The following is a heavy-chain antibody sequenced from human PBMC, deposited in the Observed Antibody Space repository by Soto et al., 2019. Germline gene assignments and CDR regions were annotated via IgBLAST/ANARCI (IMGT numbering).Heavy chain of an antibody. D-gene: IGHD3-22*01. CDR3: ARAFFYQGSDSRGYSFDAFDF. Sequence: QVQLVQSGAEVKKPGASVKVSCKASGYTFTSSGMSWVRQAPGQGLEWMGWISAHTGSSEYAQRFQGRVTMTTERSTSTAYMELRSLRSDETAVYYCARAFFYQGSDSRGYSFDAFDFWGPGRLVTVSS. CDR2: ISAHTGSS. J-gene: IGHJ3*01. V-gene: IGHV1-18*01. CDR1: GYTFTSSG.